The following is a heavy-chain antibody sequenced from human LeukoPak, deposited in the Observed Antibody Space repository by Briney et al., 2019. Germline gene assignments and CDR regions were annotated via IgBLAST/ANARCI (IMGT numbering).Heavy chain of an antibody. CDR1: GFTFSSYE. V-gene: IGHV3-48*03. CDR3: ARIEYSSSLYYFDY. Sequence: GGSLRLSCAASGFTFSSYEMNWVRQAPGKGLEWVSYISSSGSTIYYADSVKGRFTISRDNSKNTLYLQMNSLRAEDTALYYCARIEYSSSLYYFDYWGQGTLVTVSS. CDR2: ISSSGSTI. J-gene: IGHJ4*02. D-gene: IGHD6-6*01.